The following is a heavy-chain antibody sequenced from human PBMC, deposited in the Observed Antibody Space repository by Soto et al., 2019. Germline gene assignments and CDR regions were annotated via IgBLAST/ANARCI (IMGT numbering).Heavy chain of an antibody. J-gene: IGHJ4*02. D-gene: IGHD3-10*01. CDR3: ARGTRPDTRFGESIFDF. Sequence: QVQLQESGPGLVKPSQTLSLTCTVSGASIGSGTYYWHWIRQHPGKGLEWIGWLSHSGGTYYNPSLRSRMTISVATSKDQFYLRLTSVTAADTAVYYCARGTRPDTRFGESIFDFWGQGTLVTVSS. CDR2: LSHSGGT. V-gene: IGHV4-31*03. CDR1: GASIGSGTYY.